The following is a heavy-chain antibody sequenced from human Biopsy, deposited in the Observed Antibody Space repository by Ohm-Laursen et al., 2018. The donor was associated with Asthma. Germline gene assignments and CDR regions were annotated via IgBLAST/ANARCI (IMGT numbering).Heavy chain of an antibody. CDR2: MSYDGSIK. V-gene: IGHV3-30*03. J-gene: IGHJ5*02. CDR1: GFTFSSYG. D-gene: IGHD6-19*01. CDR3: ARASVAASSDWFDP. Sequence: SLRLSCTASGFTFSSYGMDWVRQAPGKGLEWVALMSYDGSIKDYADSVKGRFTISRDNSKNTLYLQMNSLRTEDTAVYYCARASVAASSDWFDPWGQGTLVTVSS.